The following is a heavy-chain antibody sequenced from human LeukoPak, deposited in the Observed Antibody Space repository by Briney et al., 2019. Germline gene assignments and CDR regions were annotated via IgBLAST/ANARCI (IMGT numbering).Heavy chain of an antibody. CDR2: VSGSGATT. CDR3: AKGISFCFDSSGHYYFDY. J-gene: IGHJ4*02. D-gene: IGHD3-22*01. V-gene: IGHV3-23*01. CDR1: GFTFSNYA. Sequence: GSLRLSCAASGFTFSNYAMSWVRQAPGKGLEWVSPVSGSGATTYYADSVKGRFTISRDNSKNTLYLQMNSLRAEDTAVYYCAKGISFCFDSSGHYYFDYWGQGTLVTVSS.